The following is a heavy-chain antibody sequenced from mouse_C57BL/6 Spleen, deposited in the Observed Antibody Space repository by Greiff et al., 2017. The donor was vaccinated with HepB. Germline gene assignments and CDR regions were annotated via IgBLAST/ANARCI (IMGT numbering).Heavy chain of an antibody. Sequence: EVKLLESGPGVVKPSQSLSLTCSVTGYSITSGYYWNWIRQFPGNKLEWMGYISYDGSNNYNPSLKNRISITRDTSKNQFFLKLNSVTTEDTATYYCARDRGTTVGFAYWGQGTLVTVSA. J-gene: IGHJ3*01. CDR1: GYSITSGYY. D-gene: IGHD1-1*01. V-gene: IGHV3-6*01. CDR3: ARDRGTTVGFAY. CDR2: ISYDGSN.